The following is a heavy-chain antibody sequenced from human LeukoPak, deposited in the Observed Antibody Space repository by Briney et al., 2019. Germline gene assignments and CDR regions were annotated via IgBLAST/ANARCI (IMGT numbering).Heavy chain of an antibody. CDR2: IYYSGCT. V-gene: IGHV4-59*11. CDR3: ARLLDDSSGFPLPNFDC. D-gene: IGHD3-22*01. CDR1: GGSISSHY. Sequence: SETLSLTCTVSGGSISSHYWSWIRQPPGKGLAWIGYIYYSGCTNYNPSLKSRVTLSVDKSENQFSQKLSSVTAADTAVYYCARLLDDSSGFPLPNFDCWGQGTLVTVSS. J-gene: IGHJ4*02.